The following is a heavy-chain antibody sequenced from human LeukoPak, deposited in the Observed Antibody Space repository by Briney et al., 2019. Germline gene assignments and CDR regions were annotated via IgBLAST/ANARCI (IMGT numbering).Heavy chain of an antibody. CDR1: GYFLSSGYD. CDR3: ARRFSSPAYIDY. J-gene: IGHJ4*02. Sequence: SETLSLTCTVSGYFLSSGYDWGWLRQPPGKGLEWIGNVNYSGRISYNPSLKSRVTISVDTSKNQFSLKLRSVTAADTAVYYCARRFSSPAYIDYWGQGTLVTVSS. CDR2: VNYSGRI. V-gene: IGHV4-38-2*02. D-gene: IGHD6-6*01.